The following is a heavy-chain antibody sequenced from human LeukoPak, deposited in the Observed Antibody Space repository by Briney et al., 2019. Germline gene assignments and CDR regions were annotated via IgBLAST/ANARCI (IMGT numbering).Heavy chain of an antibody. CDR2: IYYSGST. D-gene: IGHD6-6*01. Sequence: PSETLSLTCTVSGGSISSGGYYWSWIRQHPGKGLEWIGYIYYSGSTYYNPSLKSRVTISVDTSKNQFSLKLSSVTAADTAVYYCARGRLRSSSLLYYYYYGMDVWGQGTTVTVSS. V-gene: IGHV4-31*03. CDR3: ARGRLRSSSLLYYYYYGMDV. J-gene: IGHJ6*02. CDR1: GGSISSGGYY.